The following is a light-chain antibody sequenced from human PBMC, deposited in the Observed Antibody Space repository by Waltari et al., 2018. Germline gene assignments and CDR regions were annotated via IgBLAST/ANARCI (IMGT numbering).Light chain of an antibody. CDR1: QSVLYSPNSKNY. CDR3: HQYYATPWT. CDR2: WAS. J-gene: IGKJ1*01. V-gene: IGKV4-1*01. Sequence: DIVMTQSPDSLAVSLGERATINCKSSQSVLYSPNSKNYLAWYQQKPGQPPKLLIYWASTRESGVPDRVSGSGSGTDFTLTISSLQAEDVAVYYCHQYYATPWTFGQGTKLEIK.